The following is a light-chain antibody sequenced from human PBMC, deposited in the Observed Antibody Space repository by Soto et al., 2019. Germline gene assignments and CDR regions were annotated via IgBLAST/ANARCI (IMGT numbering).Light chain of an antibody. V-gene: IGLV2-14*01. J-gene: IGLJ2*01. CDR2: DVS. CDR3: SSYTSSSTLVV. Sequence: QSVLTQPASVSGSPGQSITISCTGTSSDVGGYNYVSWYQQHPRKAPKLMIYDVSNRPSGVCNRFSGSKSSNTASLTISGLQAEDEADYYCSSYTSSSTLVVFGGGTKVAVL. CDR1: SSDVGGYNY.